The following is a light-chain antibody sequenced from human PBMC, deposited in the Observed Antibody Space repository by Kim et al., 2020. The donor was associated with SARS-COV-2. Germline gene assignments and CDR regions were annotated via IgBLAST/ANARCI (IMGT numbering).Light chain of an antibody. Sequence: TAILTRGGYWRTVCDRGAAWLQQPQGHPPRLLSYNNNARPSGISERFSASRSGTTASLTITGLQTEDEADYYCSAWDSSLGAWVFGGGTQLTVL. V-gene: IGLV10-54*01. CDR3: SAWDSSLGAWV. J-gene: IGLJ3*02. CDR2: NNN. CDR1: WRTVCDRG.